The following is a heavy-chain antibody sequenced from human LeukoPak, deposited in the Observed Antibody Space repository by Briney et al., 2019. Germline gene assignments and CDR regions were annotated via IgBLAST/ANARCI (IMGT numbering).Heavy chain of an antibody. J-gene: IGHJ4*02. V-gene: IGHV3-23*01. D-gene: IGHD3-10*01. CDR1: GFTFSSYA. CDR3: AEDRHPYGSGSYPFDY. CDR2: ISGSGGT. Sequence: GGSLRLSCAASGFTFSSYAMSWVRQAPGKGLEWVSAISGSGGTYYADSVKGRFTISRDNSKNTLYLQMNSLRAEDTAVYHCAEDRHPYGSGSYPFDYWGQGTLLTVSS.